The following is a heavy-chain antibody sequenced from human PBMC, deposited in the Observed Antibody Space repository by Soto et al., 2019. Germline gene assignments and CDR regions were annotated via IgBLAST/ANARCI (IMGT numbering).Heavy chain of an antibody. CDR1: GFTFSSYG. CDR3: ATGDTAMDAYYYYGMDV. J-gene: IGHJ6*02. Sequence: GGSLRLSCAASGFTFSSYGMHWVRQAPGKGLEWVAVIWFDGSNKYYADSVKGRFTISRDNSKNTLYLQMNSLRAEDTAVYYCATGDTAMDAYYYYGMDVWGQGTTVTVSS. CDR2: IWFDGSNK. V-gene: IGHV3-33*01. D-gene: IGHD5-18*01.